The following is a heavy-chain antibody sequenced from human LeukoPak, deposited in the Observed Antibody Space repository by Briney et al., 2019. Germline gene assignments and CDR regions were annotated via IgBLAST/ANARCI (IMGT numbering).Heavy chain of an antibody. J-gene: IGHJ4*02. CDR2: INPNTGAT. CDR1: GYTFTGYY. Sequence: ASVKVSCKPSGYTFTGYYLHWVRQAPGQGLEWMGWINPNTGATIYAEKFQGRVTMTRDTSIDTAYMEMRSLRSDDTAVYYCARDRVGSGWPRPWYFDFWGQGTLITVSS. D-gene: IGHD6-19*01. V-gene: IGHV1-2*02. CDR3: ARDRVGSGWPRPWYFDF.